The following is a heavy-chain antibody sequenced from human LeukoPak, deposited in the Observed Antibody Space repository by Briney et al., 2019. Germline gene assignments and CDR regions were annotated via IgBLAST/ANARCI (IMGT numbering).Heavy chain of an antibody. CDR3: ARQGIAVAGTGRDWFDP. CDR1: GGSISSSSYY. J-gene: IGHJ5*02. V-gene: IGHV4-39*01. Sequence: SETPSLTCTVSGGSISSSSYYWGWIRQPPGKGLEWIGSIYYSGSTYYNPSLKSRVTISVDTSKNQFSLKLSSVTAADTAVYYCARQGIAVAGTGRDWFDPWGQGTLVTVSS. D-gene: IGHD6-19*01. CDR2: IYYSGST.